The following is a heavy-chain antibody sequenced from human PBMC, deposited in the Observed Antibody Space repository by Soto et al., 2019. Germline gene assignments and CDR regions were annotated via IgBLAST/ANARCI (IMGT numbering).Heavy chain of an antibody. Sequence: PAQTLSLTCVISGGSVSDNGAAWNWIRQSPSRGLEWLGRTYYRSKWYSDYAVSVKGRINISPDTSKNQFSLQLNSVSPEETAVYYCARGGCYSSIDSWGPGTLVNVSS. V-gene: IGHV6-1*01. CDR1: GGSVSDNGAA. D-gene: IGHD2-21*02. J-gene: IGHJ4*02. CDR3: ARGGCYSSIDS. CDR2: TYYRSKWYS.